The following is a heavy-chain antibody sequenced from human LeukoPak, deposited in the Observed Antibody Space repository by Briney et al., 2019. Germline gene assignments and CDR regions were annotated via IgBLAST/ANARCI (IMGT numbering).Heavy chain of an antibody. CDR1: GFTFSSYW. V-gene: IGHV3-7*01. CDR2: IKQDGSEK. Sequence: GGSLRLSCAASGFTFSSYWMSWVRQAPGRGLEWVANIKQDGSEKYYVDSVKGRFTISRDNAKNSLYLQMNSLRAEDTAVYYCATLCGGDCYEAEYYYYYYMDVWGKGTTVTISS. CDR3: ATLCGGDCYEAEYYYYYYMDV. J-gene: IGHJ6*03. D-gene: IGHD2-21*02.